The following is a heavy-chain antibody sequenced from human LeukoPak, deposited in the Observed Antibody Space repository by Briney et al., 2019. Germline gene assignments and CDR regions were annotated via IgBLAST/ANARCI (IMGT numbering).Heavy chain of an antibody. CDR3: ARHAGSNNMDV. V-gene: IGHV5-51*01. CDR2: IYPGDSDT. Sequence: GASLQISCKGSGYIFTSYWIGWVRQLPGKGLEWMGIIYPGDSDTRYSPSFQGQVTISADKSISTAYLQWSSLKASHTATYYCARHAGSNNMDVWGKGTTVTISS. CDR1: GYIFTSYW. J-gene: IGHJ6*03.